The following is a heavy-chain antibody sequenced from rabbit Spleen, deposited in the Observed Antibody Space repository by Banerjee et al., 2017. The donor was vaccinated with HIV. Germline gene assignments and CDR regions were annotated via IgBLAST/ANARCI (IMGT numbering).Heavy chain of an antibody. CDR2: IVNGNGNT. D-gene: IGHD8-1*01. Sequence: QEQLEESGGGLVKPGGTLTLTCKASGFDFSSSYYMCWVRQAPGKGPEWIACIVNGNGNTYYASWVNGRFTISRSTSLATVTLQVTSLTVADTATYFCARDAGSYDYIDVYFNLWGQGTLVTVS. CDR1: GFDFSSSYY. CDR3: ARDAGSYDYIDVYFNL. V-gene: IGHV1S47*01. J-gene: IGHJ4*01.